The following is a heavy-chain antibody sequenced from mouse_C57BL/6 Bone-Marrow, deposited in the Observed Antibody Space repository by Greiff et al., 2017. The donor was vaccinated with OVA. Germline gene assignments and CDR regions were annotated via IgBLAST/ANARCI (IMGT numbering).Heavy chain of an antibody. CDR1: GYSFTGYY. CDR3: AICPYAYAMDY. V-gene: IGHV1-42*01. J-gene: IGHJ4*01. D-gene: IGHD1-1*01. Sequence: VQLQQSGPELAKPGASVKISCKASGYSFTGYYMNWVKQSPEKSLEWIGEINPSTGGTTYNQKFKAKATLTVDKSSSTAYMQLKSLTSEDSAVYYCAICPYAYAMDYWGQGTSVTVSS. CDR2: INPSTGGT.